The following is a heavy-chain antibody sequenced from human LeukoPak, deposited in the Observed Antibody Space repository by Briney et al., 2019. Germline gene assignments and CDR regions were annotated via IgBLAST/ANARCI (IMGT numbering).Heavy chain of an antibody. CDR1: GFAFSSYA. CDR3: AKNAGYSYGLYYFDY. D-gene: IGHD5-18*01. CDR2: IISSGGVT. J-gene: IGHJ4*02. V-gene: IGHV3-23*01. Sequence: PGGSLRLSCAASGFAFSSYAMSWVRQAPGKGLEWVSSIISSGGVTYYADSLKGRFTISRDNSKNTVYLQMDSLRAEDSAVYYCAKNAGYSYGLYYFDYRGQGTLVTVSS.